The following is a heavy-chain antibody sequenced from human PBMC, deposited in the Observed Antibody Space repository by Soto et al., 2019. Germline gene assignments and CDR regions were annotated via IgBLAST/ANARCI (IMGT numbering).Heavy chain of an antibody. V-gene: IGHV3-30-3*01. D-gene: IGHD6-13*01. CDR1: GFTFSSYA. Sequence: QVQLVESGGGVVQPGRSLRLSCAASGFTFSSYAMHWVRQAPGKGLEWVAVISYDGSNKYYADSVKGRFTISRDNSKNTLYLQINSLRAEDTAVYYCARDRIYSSSWYDYWGKGTLVTVSS. CDR3: ARDRIYSSSWYDY. J-gene: IGHJ4*02. CDR2: ISYDGSNK.